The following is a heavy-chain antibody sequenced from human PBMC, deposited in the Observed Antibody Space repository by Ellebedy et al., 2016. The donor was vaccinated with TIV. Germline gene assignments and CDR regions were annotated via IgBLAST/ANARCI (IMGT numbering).Heavy chain of an antibody. CDR3: ATQYRSSYY. Sequence: GESLKISCSASGFTFSNYWMSWVRQAPGKGLEWVANIKQDGSVKLYVDSVKGRFTISRDNAKNSLSLQMNNLRAEDTAVYYCATQYRSSYYWGQGTLVTVSS. CDR1: GFTFSNYW. V-gene: IGHV3-7*03. CDR2: IKQDGSVK. J-gene: IGHJ4*02. D-gene: IGHD6-19*01.